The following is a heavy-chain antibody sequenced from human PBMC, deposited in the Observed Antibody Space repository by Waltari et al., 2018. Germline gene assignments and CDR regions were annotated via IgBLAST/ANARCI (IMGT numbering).Heavy chain of an antibody. CDR1: RGSVPRSNR. J-gene: IGHJ6*02. CDR3: ARVFRSWYGYFYGLDV. CDR2: SSHTGNT. D-gene: IGHD3-10*01. Sequence: QVQLQQSGPGLVKPSGTLSLTCAASRGSVPRSNRWVWVRQPPGKGLEWIGGSSHTGNTTYNPSLKSRVTISVDESRNQFSLKMTSMTAADSAMYFCARVFRSWYGYFYGLDVWGQGTTVIVSS. V-gene: IGHV4-4*02.